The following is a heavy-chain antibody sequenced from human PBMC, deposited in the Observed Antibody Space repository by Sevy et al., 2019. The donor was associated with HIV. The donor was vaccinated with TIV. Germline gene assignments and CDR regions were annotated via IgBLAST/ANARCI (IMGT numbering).Heavy chain of an antibody. Sequence: SETLSLTCTVSGGSITSPYWNWIRQPPGKGLWWIANICSNGHINYTPSLKSRVTLSLDRYKNQFSLRLSSVTAADTAMYYCAGENAWGRGYSWGQGTLVTVSS. CDR2: ICSNGHI. CDR1: GGSITSPY. V-gene: IGHV4-59*08. D-gene: IGHD1-26*01. CDR3: AGENAWGRGYS. J-gene: IGHJ4*02.